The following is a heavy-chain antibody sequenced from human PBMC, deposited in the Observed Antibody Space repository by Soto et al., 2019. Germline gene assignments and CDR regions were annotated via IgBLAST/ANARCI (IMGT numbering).Heavy chain of an antibody. Sequence: QVQLQESGPGLLKPSETLSLTCSVFGGSISSSRYYWGWIRQPPGKGLEWIGSIYETGSAKYNPSLTSRVTTTIDTSKSQFSLKSTSVPAANTPVYNCAQDWSSMGYCSSASRSTFDPWGQGTLVTASS. CDR2: IYETGSA. D-gene: IGHD2-15*01. CDR1: GGSISSSRYY. J-gene: IGHJ5*02. CDR3: AQDWSSMGYCSSASRSTFDP. V-gene: IGHV4-39*02.